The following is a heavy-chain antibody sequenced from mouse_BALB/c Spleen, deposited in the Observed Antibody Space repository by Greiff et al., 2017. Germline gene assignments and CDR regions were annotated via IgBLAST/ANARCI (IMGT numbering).Heavy chain of an antibody. J-gene: IGHJ2*01. CDR1: GYSITSGYY. Sequence: DVKLQESGPGLVKPSQSLSLTCSVTGYSITSGYYWNWIRQFPGNKLEWMGYISYDGSNNYNPSLKNRISITRDTSKNQFFLKLNSVTTEDTATYYCARDRGLLPYYFDYWGQGTTLTVSS. CDR3: ARDRGLLPYYFDY. CDR2: ISYDGSN. V-gene: IGHV3-6*02. D-gene: IGHD2-3*01.